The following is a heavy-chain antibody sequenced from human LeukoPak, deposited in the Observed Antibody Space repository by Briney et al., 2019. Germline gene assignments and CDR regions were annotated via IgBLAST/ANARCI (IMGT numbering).Heavy chain of an antibody. D-gene: IGHD3-10*01. J-gene: IGHJ6*04. CDR3: ARDRGSGSYYSPDYYYYGMDV. CDR1: GYTFTSYG. V-gene: IGHV1-18*03. Sequence: ASVKVSCKASGYTFTSYGISWVRQAPGQGLEWMGWISAYNGNTNYAQKLQGRVTMTTDTSTSTAYMELRSLRSDDMAVYYCARDRGSGSYYSPDYYYYGMDVWGKGTTVTVSS. CDR2: ISAYNGNT.